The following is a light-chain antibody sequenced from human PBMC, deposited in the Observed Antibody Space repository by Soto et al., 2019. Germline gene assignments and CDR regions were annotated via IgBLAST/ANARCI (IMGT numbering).Light chain of an antibody. V-gene: IGKV3-11*01. J-gene: IGKJ1*01. Sequence: EIVLTHSPATLSLSPWERATLSGRASQTVSSYLLWYQQKPGQAPRLLIYDASNRATGVPARFTGSGSETDFTLTISRLEPEDFAVYYCQQYGSSGTFGQGTKVDI. CDR2: DAS. CDR3: QQYGSSGT. CDR1: QTVSSY.